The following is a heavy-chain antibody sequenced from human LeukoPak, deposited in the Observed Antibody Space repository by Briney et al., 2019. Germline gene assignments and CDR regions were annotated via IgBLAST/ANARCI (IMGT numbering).Heavy chain of an antibody. V-gene: IGHV3-20*04. Sequence: PGGSLRLSCAASGFTFDDYAMSWVRQTPGKGLEWVSGTNWDGGRTGYADSVKGRFTISRDNAKNSLYLQINSLRVEDTAMYYCARDGLRRPPTPYCGGDCPLDYWGQGTLVSVSS. D-gene: IGHD2-21*02. CDR1: GFTFDDYA. J-gene: IGHJ4*02. CDR3: ARDGLRRPPTPYCGGDCPLDY. CDR2: TNWDGGRT.